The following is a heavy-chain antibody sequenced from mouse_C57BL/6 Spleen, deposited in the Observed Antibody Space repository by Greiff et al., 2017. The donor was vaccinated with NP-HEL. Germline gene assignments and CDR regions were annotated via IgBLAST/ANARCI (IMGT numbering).Heavy chain of an antibody. Sequence: VQLKQSGGGLVKPGGSLKLSCAASGFTFSDYGMHWVRQAPEKGLEWVAYISSGSSTIYYADTVKGRFTISRDNAKNTLFLQMTSLRSEDTAMYYCARQGSPWYFDVWGTGTTVTVSS. CDR2: ISSGSSTI. D-gene: IGHD1-1*02. J-gene: IGHJ1*03. CDR1: GFTFSDYG. CDR3: ARQGSPWYFDV. V-gene: IGHV5-17*01.